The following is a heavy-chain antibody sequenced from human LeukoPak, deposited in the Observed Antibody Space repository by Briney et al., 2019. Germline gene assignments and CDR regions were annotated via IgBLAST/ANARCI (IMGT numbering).Heavy chain of an antibody. CDR1: GFTFSSYA. CDR2: ISSNGGST. D-gene: IGHD1-7*01. V-gene: IGHV3-64*01. CDR3: ARSTDRGYTYNWNYGWFDP. Sequence: GGSLRLSCAASGFTFSSYAMHWVRQAPGKGLEYVSAISSNGGSTYYANSVKGRFTISRDNSKNTLYLQMGSLRAEDMAVYYCARSTDRGYTYNWNYGWFDPWGQGTLVTVSS. J-gene: IGHJ5*02.